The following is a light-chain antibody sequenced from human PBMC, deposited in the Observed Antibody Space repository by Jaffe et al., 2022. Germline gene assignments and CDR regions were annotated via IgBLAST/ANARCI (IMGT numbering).Light chain of an antibody. V-gene: IGKV3-20*01. CDR1: QSISSNY. CDR3: QQYGSSPFA. CDR2: GAS. Sequence: EIVLTQSPGTLSLSPGERATLSCRASQSISSNYLAWYQLKPGQAPRLLIFGASNRATDIPDRFSGSGSGTDFALTISSLEPEDFAVYYCQQYGSSPFAFGPGTKVDIK. J-gene: IGKJ3*01.